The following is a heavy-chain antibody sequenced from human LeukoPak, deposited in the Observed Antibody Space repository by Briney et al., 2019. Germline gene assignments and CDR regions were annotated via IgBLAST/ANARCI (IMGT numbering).Heavy chain of an antibody. J-gene: IGHJ3*01. CDR2: IYSGGST. CDR1: GFTVSSNY. CDR3: AREYYDNSGGEDAFDV. D-gene: IGHD3-22*01. V-gene: IGHV3-53*01. Sequence: GGSLRLSCAASGFTVSSNYMNWVRQAPGKGLEWVSVIYSGGSTFYADSVEGRCTISRDNSNNTLYLQMNSLRAEDTAMYYCAREYYDNSGGEDAFDVWGPGTMVSVSS.